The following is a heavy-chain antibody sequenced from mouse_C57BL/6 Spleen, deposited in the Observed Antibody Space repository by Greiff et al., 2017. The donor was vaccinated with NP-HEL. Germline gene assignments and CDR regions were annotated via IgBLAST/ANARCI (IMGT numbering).Heavy chain of an antibody. V-gene: IGHV1-64*01. D-gene: IGHD2-4*01. CDR2: IHPNSGST. CDR1: GYTFTSYW. J-gene: IGHJ3*01. Sequence: VQLQQPGAELVKPGASVKLSCKASGYTFTSYWMHWVKQRPGQGLEWIGMIHPNSGSTNYNEKFKSKATLTVDKSSSTAYMQLSSLTSEDAAVYYCARSGDYDSFFAYWGQGTLVTVSA. CDR3: ARSGDYDSFFAY.